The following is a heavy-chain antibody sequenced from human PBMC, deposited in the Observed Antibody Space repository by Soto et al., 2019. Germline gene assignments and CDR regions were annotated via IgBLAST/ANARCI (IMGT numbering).Heavy chain of an antibody. CDR2: IIPIFGTA. CDR1: GVTFRSYA. D-gene: IGHD2-2*01. CDR3: ASHHSGGIVVVPTPLVY. Sequence: SVKVSCNAAGVTFRSYAIVWVRQAPGQGLEWMGGIIPIFGTANYAQKFQGRVTITADESTSTAYMELSSLRSEDTAVYYCASHHSGGIVVVPTPLVYWGQGTLVTVSS. J-gene: IGHJ4*02. V-gene: IGHV1-69*01.